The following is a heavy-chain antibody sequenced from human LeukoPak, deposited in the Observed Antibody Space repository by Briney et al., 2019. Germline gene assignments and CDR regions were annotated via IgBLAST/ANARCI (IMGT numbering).Heavy chain of an antibody. V-gene: IGHV3-66*01. CDR2: IYSGGST. D-gene: IGHD1-26*01. CDR3: ARALVGGGTYIDY. J-gene: IGHJ4*02. CDR1: GFTVSSNY. Sequence: GGSLRLSCAASGFTVSSNYMSWVRQAPGKRLEWVSVIYSGGSTYYADSVKGRFTISRDNSKNTLYLQMNSLRAEDTAVYYCARALVGGGTYIDYWGQGTLVTVSS.